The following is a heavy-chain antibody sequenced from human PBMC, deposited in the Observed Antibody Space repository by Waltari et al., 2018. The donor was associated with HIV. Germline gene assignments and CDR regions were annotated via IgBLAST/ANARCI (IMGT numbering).Heavy chain of an antibody. CDR3: ATDFSGMVRAYSYYSLDV. CDR1: GYTLTELS. J-gene: IGHJ6*02. CDR2: FDPKDDEN. Sequence: QVQLVQSGAEVKKPGASVKVSCKVSGYTLTELSMHWVRQAPGKGLEWMGNFDPKDDENIDAQKFQGRITMTEDTSADTAYMELSSLTSGDTAVYYCATDFSGMVRAYSYYSLDVWGQGTTVTVSS. D-gene: IGHD3-10*01. V-gene: IGHV1-24*01.